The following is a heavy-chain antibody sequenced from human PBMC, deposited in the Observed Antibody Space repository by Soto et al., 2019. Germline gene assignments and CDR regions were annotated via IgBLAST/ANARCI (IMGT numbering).Heavy chain of an antibody. J-gene: IGHJ3*02. CDR2: MNPNSGNT. D-gene: IGHD2-15*01. V-gene: IGHV1-8*01. Sequence: ASVKVSCKASGYTFTSYDINWVRQATGQGLEWMGWMNPNSGNTGYAQKFQGRVTMTRNTSISTAYMELSSLRSEDTAVYYCARGHHCSGGSCYVGARSDAFDIWGQGTMVTVSS. CDR3: ARGHHCSGGSCYVGARSDAFDI. CDR1: GYTFTSYD.